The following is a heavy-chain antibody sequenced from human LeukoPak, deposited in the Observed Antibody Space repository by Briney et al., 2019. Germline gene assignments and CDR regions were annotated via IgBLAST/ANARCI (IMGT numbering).Heavy chain of an antibody. J-gene: IGHJ4*02. Sequence: GGSLRLSCVASGFTFSSNVMIWVRQAPGKGLEWVSSIPASGGSTYYADSAKGRFTISRDNSKNSLYLQMNSLRAEDTAVYYCAKESSGGWYFDYWGQGTLVTVSS. CDR1: GFTFSSNV. CDR3: AKESSGGWYFDY. D-gene: IGHD6-19*01. CDR2: IPASGGST. V-gene: IGHV3-23*01.